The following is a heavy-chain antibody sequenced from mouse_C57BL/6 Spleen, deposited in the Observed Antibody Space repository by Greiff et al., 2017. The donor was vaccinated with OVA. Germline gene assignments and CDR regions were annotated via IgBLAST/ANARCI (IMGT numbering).Heavy chain of an antibody. D-gene: IGHD1-1*01. V-gene: IGHV1-72*01. Sequence: QVQLQQPGAELVKPGASVKLSCKASGYTFTSYWMHWVKQRPGRGLEWIGRIDPNSGGTKYNEKFKSQATMTVDKPSSTAYMQLSSLTSEDSAVYYCARDYYGSRGYFDYWGQGTTLTVSS. CDR2: IDPNSGGT. J-gene: IGHJ2*01. CDR3: ARDYYGSRGYFDY. CDR1: GYTFTSYW.